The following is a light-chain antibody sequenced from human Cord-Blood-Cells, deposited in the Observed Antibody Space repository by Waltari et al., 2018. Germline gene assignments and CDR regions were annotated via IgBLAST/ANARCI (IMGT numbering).Light chain of an antibody. CDR3: QQRSNWAVT. J-gene: IGKJ3*01. Sequence: EIVLTQSPATLPLSPGERATLSCRASQSVSSYLAWYQPKPGQAPRLLIYDASNRATGIPARFSCSWCETDFTLTIISLEPEDFAVYYCQQRSNWAVTFGPGTKVDIK. CDR2: DAS. CDR1: QSVSSY. V-gene: IGKV3-11*01.